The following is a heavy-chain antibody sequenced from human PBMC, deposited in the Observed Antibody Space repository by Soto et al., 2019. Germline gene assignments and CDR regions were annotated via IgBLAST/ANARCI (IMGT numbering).Heavy chain of an antibody. D-gene: IGHD3-22*01. V-gene: IGHV1-69*13. CDR2: IIPIFGTA. Sequence: SLKVSCEASGGTFSSYAISWVRQAPGQGVEWMGGIIPIFGTANYAQKFQGRVTITADESTSTAYMELSSLRSEDTAVYYCARARSYDSSGYYYDAHGIWGQGTMVTVSS. J-gene: IGHJ3*02. CDR3: ARARSYDSSGYYYDAHGI. CDR1: GGTFSSYA.